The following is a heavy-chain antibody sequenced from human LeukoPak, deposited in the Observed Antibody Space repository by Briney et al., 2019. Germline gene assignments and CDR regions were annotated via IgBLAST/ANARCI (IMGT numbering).Heavy chain of an antibody. D-gene: IGHD5-18*01. Sequence: GESLKISCKGSGYSFTNYWIGWVRQMPGKGLEWMGIIYPGDSNTRYSPSFQGQVTISADKSISTAYLQWSSLKASDTAIYYCARHREYSYGQGGFDYWGQGTLVTVSS. CDR3: ARHREYSYGQGGFDY. V-gene: IGHV5-51*01. CDR2: IYPGDSNT. CDR1: GYSFTNYW. J-gene: IGHJ4*02.